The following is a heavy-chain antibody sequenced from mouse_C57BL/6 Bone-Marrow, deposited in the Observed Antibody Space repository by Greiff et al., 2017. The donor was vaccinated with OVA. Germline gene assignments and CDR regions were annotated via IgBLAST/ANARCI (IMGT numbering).Heavy chain of an antibody. J-gene: IGHJ3*01. CDR3: ARDYYGSPLFAY. CDR1: GFTFSSYA. D-gene: IGHD1-1*01. V-gene: IGHV5-4*01. CDR2: ISDGGSYT. Sequence: EVMLVESGGGLVKPGGSLKLSCAASGFTFSSYAMSWVRQTPEKRLEWVATISDGGSYTYYPDNVKGRFTISRDNAKNNLYLQMSHLKSEDTAMYYCARDYYGSPLFAYWGQGTLVTVSA.